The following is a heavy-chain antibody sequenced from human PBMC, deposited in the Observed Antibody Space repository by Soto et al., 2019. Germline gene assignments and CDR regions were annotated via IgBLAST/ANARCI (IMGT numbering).Heavy chain of an antibody. Sequence: SETLSLTCTVSDDSISTYYWSWIRQPAGKGLEWVGRIYTNGSTTYNPSLKSRVTLSVDSSKNQISLALTSVTAADTAVYYCARAKFESTGWHQFDIWGQGTLVTVSS. CDR2: IYTNGST. J-gene: IGHJ4*02. D-gene: IGHD7-27*01. V-gene: IGHV4-4*07. CDR1: DDSISTYY. CDR3: ARAKFESTGWHQFDI.